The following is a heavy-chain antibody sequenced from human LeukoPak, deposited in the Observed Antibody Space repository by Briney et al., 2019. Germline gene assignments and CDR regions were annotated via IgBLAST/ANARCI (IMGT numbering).Heavy chain of an antibody. D-gene: IGHD2-15*01. V-gene: IGHV1-8*01. CDR1: GYTFTSYD. Sequence: ASVKVSCKASGYTFTSYDITWVRQASGQGPEWMGWMNPNNGNTGYAQRFQGRVTLTRDTSISTAYMELSSLRSEDTAVYYCARGRVIVAYLVEATTARATGNWFDPWGQGTLVTVSS. J-gene: IGHJ5*02. CDR2: MNPNNGNT. CDR3: ARGRVIVAYLVEATTARATGNWFDP.